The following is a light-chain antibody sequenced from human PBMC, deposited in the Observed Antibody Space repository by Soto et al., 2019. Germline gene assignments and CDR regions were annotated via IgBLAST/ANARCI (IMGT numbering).Light chain of an antibody. CDR1: QSVSSTY. CDR3: QQYGSSPLT. Sequence: ETVLTQSPGTLSLSPGERATLSCRASQSVSSTYLAWYQQKPGQAPRLLIYGASRRATGIPDRFSGSGSGTDFTLSISRLEPEDFAVYYCQQYGSSPLTFGGGTKVEIK. J-gene: IGKJ4*01. CDR2: GAS. V-gene: IGKV3-20*01.